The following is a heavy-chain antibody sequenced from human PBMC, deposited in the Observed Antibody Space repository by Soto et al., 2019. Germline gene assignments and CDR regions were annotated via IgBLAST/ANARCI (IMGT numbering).Heavy chain of an antibody. D-gene: IGHD6-19*01. V-gene: IGHV3-21*01. J-gene: IGHJ3*02. Sequence: TGGSLRLSCAASGFTFSSYSMNWVRQAPGKGLEWVSSISSSSSYIYYADSVKGRFTISRDNAKNSLYLQMNSLRAEDTAVYYWARDVGGWKAIDAFNIWGQGTMVTVSS. CDR3: ARDVGGWKAIDAFNI. CDR1: GFTFSSYS. CDR2: ISSSSSYI.